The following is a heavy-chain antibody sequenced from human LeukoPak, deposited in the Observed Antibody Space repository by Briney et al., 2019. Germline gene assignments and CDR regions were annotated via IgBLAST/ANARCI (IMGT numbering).Heavy chain of an antibody. CDR2: IKSKTDGGTT. CDR1: GFTFSNAW. J-gene: IGHJ4*02. CDR3: TTDAGYYYGSGSYYSLLDY. Sequence: GGSLRLSCAASGFTFSNAWMSWVRQAPGKGLEWVGRIKSKTDGGTTDYAAPVKGRLTISRDDSKNTLYLQMNSLKTEDTAVYYCTTDAGYYYGSGSYYSLLDYWGQGTLVTVSS. V-gene: IGHV3-15*01. D-gene: IGHD3-10*01.